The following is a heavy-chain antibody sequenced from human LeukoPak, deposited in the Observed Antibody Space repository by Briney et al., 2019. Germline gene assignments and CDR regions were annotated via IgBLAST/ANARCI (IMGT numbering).Heavy chain of an antibody. D-gene: IGHD2-15*01. Sequence: PSETLSHTCTVSGGSISSYYWSWIRQPPGKGLEWIGYIYYSGSTNYNPSLKSRVTISVDTSKNQFSLKLSSVTAADTAVYYCARDLRGYCSGGSCYGPDAFDIWGQGTMVTVSS. CDR3: ARDLRGYCSGGSCYGPDAFDI. CDR2: IYYSGST. CDR1: GGSISSYY. V-gene: IGHV4-59*01. J-gene: IGHJ3*02.